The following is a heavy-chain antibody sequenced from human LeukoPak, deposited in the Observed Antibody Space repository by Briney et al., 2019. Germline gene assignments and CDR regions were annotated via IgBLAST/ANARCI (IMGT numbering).Heavy chain of an antibody. V-gene: IGHV5-51*01. D-gene: IGHD3-16*02. CDR3: ARHYRYNRFGY. CDR1: GYDFTAHW. Sequence: GESLKISCKGSGYDFTAHWIAWVRQKPGKGLEWMGNINAANSDTTYSPSVQGQVTLSVDKSISSAYLQLSSLKASGTDMRDCARHYRYNRFGYWRQGPPVPGSS. CDR2: INAANSDT. J-gene: IGHJ4*02.